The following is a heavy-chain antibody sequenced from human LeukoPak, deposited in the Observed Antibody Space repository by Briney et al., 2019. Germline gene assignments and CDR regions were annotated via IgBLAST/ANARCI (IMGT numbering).Heavy chain of an antibody. CDR2: IYYSGST. V-gene: IGHV4-59*01. CDR3: ARAGYSSSWLTFDY. D-gene: IGHD6-13*01. Sequence: SETLSLTCTVSGGSISSYYWSWIRQPPGKGLEWIGYIYYSGSTNYNPSLKSRVTISVDTSKNQFSLKLSSVTAADTAVYYCARAGYSSSWLTFDYWAREPWSPSPQ. CDR1: GGSISSYY. J-gene: IGHJ4*02.